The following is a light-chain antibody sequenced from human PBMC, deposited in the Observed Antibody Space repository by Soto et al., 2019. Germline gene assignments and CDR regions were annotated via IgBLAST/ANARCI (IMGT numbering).Light chain of an antibody. J-gene: IGKJ1*01. CDR3: QQSYSTPT. CDR2: GAS. Sequence: EIVLTQSPGTLSLSPGYRATLSCRASQSISNNLAWYQLKPGQAPRLLIYGASIRAAGIPGRFSGSGSGTDFTLTISSLQPEDFATYYCQQSYSTPTFGQGTKVDIK. V-gene: IGKV3-15*01. CDR1: QSISNN.